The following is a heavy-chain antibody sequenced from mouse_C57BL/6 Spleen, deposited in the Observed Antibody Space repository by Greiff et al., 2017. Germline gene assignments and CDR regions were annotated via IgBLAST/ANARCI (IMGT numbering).Heavy chain of an antibody. V-gene: IGHV5-9-1*02. CDR2: ISSGGDYI. Sequence: EVKLVESGEGLVKPGGSLKLSCAASGFTFSSYAMSWVRQTPEKRLEWVAYISSGGDYIYYADTVKGRFTISRDNARNTLYLQMSSLKSEDTAMYYCTRLYYYGSSYSDYWGQGTTLTVSS. CDR1: GFTFSSYA. D-gene: IGHD1-1*01. CDR3: TRLYYYGSSYSDY. J-gene: IGHJ2*01.